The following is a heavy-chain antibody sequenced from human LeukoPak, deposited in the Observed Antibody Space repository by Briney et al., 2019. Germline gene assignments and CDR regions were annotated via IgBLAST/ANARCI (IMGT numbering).Heavy chain of an antibody. CDR1: GYTFTSYG. J-gene: IGHJ4*02. V-gene: IGHV1-46*01. CDR2: INPSGGST. D-gene: IGHD3-10*01. Sequence: ASVKVSCKASGYTFTSYGISWVRQAPGQGLEWMGIINPSGGSTSYAQKFQGRVTMTRDMSTSTVYMELRSLRSDDTAVYYCASTRPNYDGFDYWGQGTLVTVSS. CDR3: ASTRPNYDGFDY.